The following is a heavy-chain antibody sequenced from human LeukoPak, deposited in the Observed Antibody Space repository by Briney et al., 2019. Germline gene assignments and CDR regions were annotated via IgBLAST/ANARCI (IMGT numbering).Heavy chain of an antibody. J-gene: IGHJ4*02. Sequence: GESLKISCKGSGYIFTNHWIGWVRQMPGKGLEWVGILHPGDSDTRYSPSFQGQVTISADKSISTAYLQWSSLKASDTAMYYCARLDTAMVFDYWGQGTLVTVSS. CDR2: LHPGDSDT. D-gene: IGHD5-18*01. CDR1: GYIFTNHW. CDR3: ARLDTAMVFDY. V-gene: IGHV5-51*01.